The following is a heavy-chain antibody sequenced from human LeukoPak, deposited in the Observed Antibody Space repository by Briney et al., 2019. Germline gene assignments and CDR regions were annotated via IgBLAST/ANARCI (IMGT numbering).Heavy chain of an antibody. D-gene: IGHD3-10*01. CDR3: ARVGYDSGSYYKGPLYYFDY. CDR2: IYSGGAT. Sequence: GGSLRLSCAASGFTVSSNYMSWVRQAPGKGLEWVSVIYSGGATYYTDSVKGRFTISRDNSKNTLYLQMNSLRAEDTAVYYCARVGYDSGSYYKGPLYYFDYWGQGTLVTVSS. CDR1: GFTVSSNY. J-gene: IGHJ4*02. V-gene: IGHV3-53*01.